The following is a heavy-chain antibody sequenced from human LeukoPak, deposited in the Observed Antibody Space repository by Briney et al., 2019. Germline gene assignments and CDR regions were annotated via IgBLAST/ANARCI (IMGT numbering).Heavy chain of an antibody. J-gene: IGHJ5*02. CDR2: IYPGDSDT. CDR1: GYSFTSYW. V-gene: IGHV5-51*01. Sequence: GESLKISCKGSGYSFTSYWIGWVRQMPGKGLEWMGIIYPGDSDTRYSPSFQVQVTISADKSISTAYLQWSSLKASDTAMYYCARRGSGSYYYGWFDPWGQGTLVTVSS. CDR3: ARRGSGSYYYGWFDP. D-gene: IGHD3-10*01.